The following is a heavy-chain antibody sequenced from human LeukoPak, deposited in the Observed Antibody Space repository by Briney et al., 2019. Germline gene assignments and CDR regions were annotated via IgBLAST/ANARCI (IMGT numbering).Heavy chain of an antibody. CDR1: GFTFSSYG. Sequence: GVSLRLSCAASGFTFSSYGMHWVRQAPGKGLKWVAVISFDGSDKYFADSVKGRFTISRDNSKNTMYLQTNSLRAEDAAVYFCAKSGTTLYYLNYWGQGTPVTVSS. D-gene: IGHD1-1*01. V-gene: IGHV3-30*18. CDR3: AKSGTTLYYLNY. J-gene: IGHJ4*02. CDR2: ISFDGSDK.